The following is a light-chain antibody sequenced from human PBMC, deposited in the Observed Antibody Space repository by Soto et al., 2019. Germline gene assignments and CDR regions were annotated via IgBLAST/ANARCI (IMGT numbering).Light chain of an antibody. V-gene: IGLV1-47*01. Sequence: QSVLTQPPSASGTPGQRVIISCSGSSSNVGSNYVYWYQPLPGTAPKLLIYRINQRPSGVPDRISGSKSGTSASLAISGLRSEDEADYYCSAWDDSLSGVVFGGGTKLTVL. CDR1: SSNVGSNY. CDR3: SAWDDSLSGVV. CDR2: RIN. J-gene: IGLJ2*01.